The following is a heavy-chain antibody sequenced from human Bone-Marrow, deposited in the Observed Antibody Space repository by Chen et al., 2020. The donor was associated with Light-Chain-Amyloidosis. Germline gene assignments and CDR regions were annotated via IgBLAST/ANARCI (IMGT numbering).Heavy chain of an antibody. V-gene: IGHV5-51*01. Sequence: EVQLEQSGPEVKKPGESLKISCKGSGYTFPNYWIGWVRQMRGKGLEWMGVIYPDDSDARYSPSFEGQVTSSADKSITTAYLQWRSLKASDTAMYYCARRRDGYNFDYWGQGTLVTVSS. D-gene: IGHD5-12*01. CDR2: IYPDDSDA. J-gene: IGHJ4*02. CDR1: GYTFPNYW. CDR3: ARRRDGYNFDY.